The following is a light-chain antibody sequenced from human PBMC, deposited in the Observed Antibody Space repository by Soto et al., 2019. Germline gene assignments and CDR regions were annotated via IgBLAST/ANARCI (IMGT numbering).Light chain of an antibody. CDR1: RSLVHSDGNIY. CDR2: QVS. CDR3: LQATHWPHT. Sequence: DVVLTQSPLSLSVTLGQPASISCGSSRSLVHSDGNIYLIWFQQRPGQSPRRLIYQVSNRDSGVTDRFSGSGSVTDFTLKISRVEAEDVGVYYCLQATHWPHTVGQGTKVDIK. J-gene: IGKJ2*01. V-gene: IGKV2-30*02.